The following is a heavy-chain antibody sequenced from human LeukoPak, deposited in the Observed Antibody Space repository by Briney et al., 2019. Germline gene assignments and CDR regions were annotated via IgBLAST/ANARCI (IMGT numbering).Heavy chain of an antibody. J-gene: IGHJ5*02. CDR2: IYPSGST. Sequence: SETLSLTCTMSGGSNSGDYWTWIRQPAGDGLEWIGRIYPSGSTYLTPSLKSRVSMSVDMSKSQIFLKVDSVTAADTAVYYRARGYASGCYSTWGQGILVTVSS. CDR3: ARGYASGCYST. V-gene: IGHV4-4*07. CDR1: GGSNSGDY. D-gene: IGHD3-10*01.